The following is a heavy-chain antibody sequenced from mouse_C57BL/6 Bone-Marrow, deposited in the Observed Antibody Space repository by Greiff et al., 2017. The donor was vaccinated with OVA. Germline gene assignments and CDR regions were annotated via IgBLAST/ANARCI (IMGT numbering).Heavy chain of an antibody. D-gene: IGHD3-2*02. CDR1: GYTFTDYE. J-gene: IGHJ2*01. CDR2: IDPETGGT. CDR3: TTPSSGYFDY. V-gene: IGHV1-15*01. Sequence: VQLQQSGAELVRPGASVTLSCKASGYTFTDYEMHWVKQTPVHGLEWIGAIDPETGGTAYNQKFKGKAILTADKSSSTAYMELRSLTSEDSAVYYCTTPSSGYFDYWGQGTTLTVSS.